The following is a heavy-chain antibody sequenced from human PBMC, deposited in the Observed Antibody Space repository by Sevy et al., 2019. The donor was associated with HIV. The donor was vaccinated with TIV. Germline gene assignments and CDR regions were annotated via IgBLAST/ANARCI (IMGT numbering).Heavy chain of an antibody. CDR1: GVSISTYY. CDR2: SGNT. V-gene: IGHV4-59*01. J-gene: IGHJ4*02. CDR3: ARGGPNPQQLDYFDY. Sequence: SETLSLTCTVSGVSISTYYWALIRQPPGKGLECIGFSGNTNYNPSLISRVTTSVDTSKNQFSLRLSSVTAAYTAIYYCARGGPNPQQLDYFDYWGQGTLVTVSS. D-gene: IGHD6-13*01.